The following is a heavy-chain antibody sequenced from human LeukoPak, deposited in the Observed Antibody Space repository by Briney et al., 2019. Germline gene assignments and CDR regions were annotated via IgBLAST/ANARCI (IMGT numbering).Heavy chain of an antibody. J-gene: IGHJ2*01. CDR1: RGSLSGSF. CDR3: ARATRVWYFDL. CDR2: INHSGTS. V-gene: IGHV4-34*01. D-gene: IGHD1-26*01. Sequence: SETLSLTCAVQRGSLSGSFWTWIRQPPAKGLEWIGEINHSGTSNYSPSLKSRVTISADTSKNQFSLQLKSVTPEDTAVYYCARATRVWYFDLWGRGTLVIVSS.